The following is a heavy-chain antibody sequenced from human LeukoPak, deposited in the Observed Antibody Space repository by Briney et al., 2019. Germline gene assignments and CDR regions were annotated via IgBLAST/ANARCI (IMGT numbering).Heavy chain of an antibody. CDR2: ISAHNGNT. CDR1: GYTFTSYG. Sequence: GASVKVSCKASGYTFTSYGISWVRQAPGQGLEWMGWISAHNGNTNYAQKLQGRVTMTTDTSTSTAYMELRSLRSDDTAVYYCARWRGVYYYDSSGAHAFDIWGQGTMVTVSS. CDR3: ARWRGVYYYDSSGAHAFDI. J-gene: IGHJ3*02. V-gene: IGHV1-18*01. D-gene: IGHD3-22*01.